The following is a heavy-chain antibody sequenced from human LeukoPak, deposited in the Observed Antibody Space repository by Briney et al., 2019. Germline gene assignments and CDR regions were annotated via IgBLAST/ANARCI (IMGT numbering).Heavy chain of an antibody. V-gene: IGHV3-23*01. CDR2: IMHSGGST. Sequence: GGSLRLSCAPSGFTFSTYAMTWVRQAPGKGLEWVSAIMHSGGSTYYADSVKGQFTISRDNSKNTLYLQMNSLRAADSALYYCARIGLTTGMLPDYWGQGTLVTVSS. D-gene: IGHD1-1*01. CDR3: ARIGLTTGMLPDY. CDR1: GFTFSTYA. J-gene: IGHJ4*02.